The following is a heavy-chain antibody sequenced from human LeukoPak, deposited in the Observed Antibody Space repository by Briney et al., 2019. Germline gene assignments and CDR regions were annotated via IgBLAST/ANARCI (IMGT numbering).Heavy chain of an antibody. Sequence: SVKVSCKASGGTFSSYTISWVRQAPGQGPEWMGRIIPILGIANYAQKFQGRVTITADKSTSTAYMELSSLRSEDTAVHYCASLTDTAMVTVDYWGQGTLVTVSS. CDR1: GGTFSSYT. V-gene: IGHV1-69*02. CDR3: ASLTDTAMVTVDY. J-gene: IGHJ4*02. CDR2: IIPILGIA. D-gene: IGHD5-18*01.